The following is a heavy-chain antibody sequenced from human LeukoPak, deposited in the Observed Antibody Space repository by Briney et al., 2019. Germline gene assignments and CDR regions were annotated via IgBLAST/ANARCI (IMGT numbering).Heavy chain of an antibody. CDR2: IYYSGST. J-gene: IGHJ5*02. Sequence: SETLSLTCTVSGGSISSYYWSWIRQPPGKGLEWIGYIYYSGSTNYNPSLKSRVTISVDTSKNQFSLKLSSVTAADTAVYYCARETGYCSSTRCLNWFDPWGQGTLVTVSS. V-gene: IGHV4-59*01. D-gene: IGHD2-2*01. CDR3: ARETGYCSSTRCLNWFDP. CDR1: GGSISSYY.